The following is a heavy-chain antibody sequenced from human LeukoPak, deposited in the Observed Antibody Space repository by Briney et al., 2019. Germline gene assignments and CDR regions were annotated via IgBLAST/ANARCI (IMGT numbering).Heavy chain of an antibody. CDR3: ARVEYYYDSSGYYYFLDY. Sequence: PSETLSLTCTVSGGSVNSGSYYWNWIRQPPGKGLEWIGYIYYSGSTNYNPSLKSRVTISVDTSKNQFSLKLSSVTAADTAVYYCARVEYYYDSSGYYYFLDYWGQGTLVTVSS. J-gene: IGHJ4*02. CDR2: IYYSGST. V-gene: IGHV4-61*01. D-gene: IGHD3-22*01. CDR1: GGSVNSGSYY.